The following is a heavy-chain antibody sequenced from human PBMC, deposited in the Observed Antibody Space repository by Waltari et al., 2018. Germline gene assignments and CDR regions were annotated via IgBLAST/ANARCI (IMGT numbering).Heavy chain of an antibody. J-gene: IGHJ3*02. CDR1: GGSFSGYS. CDR3: ASSGSDAFDI. Sequence: QVQLQQWGAGLLKPSETLSLTCAVYGGSFSGYSCSWSRQPPGKGLEWIGEINHSGSTNYNPSLKSRVTISVDTSKNQFSLKLSSVTAADTAVYYCASSGSDAFDIWGQGTMVTVSS. D-gene: IGHD3-22*01. CDR2: INHSGST. V-gene: IGHV4-34*01.